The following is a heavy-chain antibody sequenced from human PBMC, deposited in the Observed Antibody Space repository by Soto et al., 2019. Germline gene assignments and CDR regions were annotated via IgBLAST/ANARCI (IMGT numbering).Heavy chain of an antibody. CDR1: GFSVRSYT. CDR3: TLSYGDSYYYYYGMDV. CDR2: IHPGDSDT. Sequence: GVPLKISCAVSGFSVRSYTVGGVRKVPGKGLEWMGVIHPGDSDTIYSPSFQGQVTISADKSISTAYLQWSSLKASDTAMYYCTLSYGDSYYYYYGMDVWGKGTTVTVSS. D-gene: IGHD4-17*01. J-gene: IGHJ6*04. V-gene: IGHV5-51*01.